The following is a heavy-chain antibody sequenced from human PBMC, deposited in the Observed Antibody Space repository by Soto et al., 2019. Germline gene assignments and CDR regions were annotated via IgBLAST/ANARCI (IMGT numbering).Heavy chain of an antibody. V-gene: IGHV4-30-2*01. CDR1: GGSISSGGYS. Sequence: QLQLQESGSGLVKPSQTLSLTCAVSGGSISSGGYSWSWIRQPPGKGLEWSGYIYHSGSTYYNPSLKSRVNILGDRSQNLFSVKLSAVTAADTAVYYCARDEVVALGYWGHGTLVTISS. CDR3: ARDEVVALGY. D-gene: IGHD2-15*01. CDR2: IYHSGST. J-gene: IGHJ1*01.